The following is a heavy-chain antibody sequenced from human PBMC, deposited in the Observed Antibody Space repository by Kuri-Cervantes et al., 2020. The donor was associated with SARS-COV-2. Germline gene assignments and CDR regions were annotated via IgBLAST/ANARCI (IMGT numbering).Heavy chain of an antibody. Sequence: GESLKISCAASGFTFSSYAMSWVRQAPGKGLEWVSTISGSGGSTYYADSVKGRFTISRDNSKNTLYLQMNSLRADDTAVYYCVKGTRSSGYYCGLDFWGQGTLVTVSS. CDR2: ISGSGGST. CDR3: VKGTRSSGYYCGLDF. CDR1: GFTFSSYA. D-gene: IGHD3-22*01. V-gene: IGHV3-23*01. J-gene: IGHJ4*02.